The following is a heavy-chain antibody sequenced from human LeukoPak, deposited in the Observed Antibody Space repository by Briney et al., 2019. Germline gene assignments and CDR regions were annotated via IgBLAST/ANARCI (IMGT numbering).Heavy chain of an antibody. J-gene: IGHJ4*02. D-gene: IGHD2-21*02. CDR1: GYTFTNYH. CDR2: INPDTGDK. Sequence: GASVKVSCKATGYTFTNYHINGLRPASAQGLEWMTWINPDTGDKGYARKFQDRVTITTDTSISTAYMELSSLSSEDTAVYFCARTTSRTASGYDYWGQGTLVTVSS. CDR3: ARTTSRTASGYDY. V-gene: IGHV1-8*03.